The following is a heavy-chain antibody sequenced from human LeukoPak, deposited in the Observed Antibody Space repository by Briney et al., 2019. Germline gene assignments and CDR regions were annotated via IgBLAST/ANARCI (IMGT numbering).Heavy chain of an antibody. D-gene: IGHD4-17*01. CDR3: ARSDYGRNDAFDI. Sequence: SVKVSCKASGGTFSSYAISWVRQAPGQGLEWMGGIIPIFGTANYAQKFQGRVTITADESTSTAYMELSSLRSEDTAVYYCARSDYGRNDAFDIWGQGTMVTVSS. CDR1: GGTFSSYA. V-gene: IGHV1-69*01. CDR2: IIPIFGTA. J-gene: IGHJ3*02.